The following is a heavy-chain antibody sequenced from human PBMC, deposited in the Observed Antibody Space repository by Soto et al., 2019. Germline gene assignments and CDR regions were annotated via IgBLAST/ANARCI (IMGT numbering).Heavy chain of an antibody. CDR3: ASSGEDSNYNYYGLYV. CDR1: GDSVSSSSVA. V-gene: IGHV6-1*01. CDR2: TYYRSRWYS. J-gene: IGHJ6*02. Sequence: PSQTLSLTCVISGDSVSSSSVAWNWVRQSPSRGLEWLGRTYYRSRWYSDFAVSVRGRIVINADTSKNQFSLQLNTVTPEDTAVYSCASSGEDSNYNYYGLYVWDQGTRLTVAS. D-gene: IGHD3-10*01.